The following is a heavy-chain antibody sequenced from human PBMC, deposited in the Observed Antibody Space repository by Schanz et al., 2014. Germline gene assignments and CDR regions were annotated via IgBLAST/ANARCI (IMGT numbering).Heavy chain of an antibody. Sequence: QVQLVQSGAEVKKPGSSVKVSCKASRSTFSSYTISWVRQARGQGLEWMGWISAYNGNTNYAQKLQGRVTMTTDTSTSTAYMELRSLRSDDTAVYYCARERRRYCSTASCLHDNWFDPWGQGTLVIVSS. CDR2: ISAYNGNT. D-gene: IGHD2-2*01. CDR3: ARERRRYCSTASCLHDNWFDP. V-gene: IGHV1-18*01. J-gene: IGHJ5*02. CDR1: RSTFSSYT.